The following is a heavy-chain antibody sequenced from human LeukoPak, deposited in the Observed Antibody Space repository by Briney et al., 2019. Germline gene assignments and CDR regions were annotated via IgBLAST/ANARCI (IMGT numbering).Heavy chain of an antibody. V-gene: IGHV3-30*02. J-gene: IGHJ6*03. CDR3: AKTGAVWLAEAKNYYYYYMDV. CDR1: GFTFSSYG. Sequence: PGGSLRLSCAASGFTFSSYGMHWVRQAPGKGLEWVAFIRYDGSNKYYADSVKGRFTISRDNSKNTLYLQMNSLRAEDTAIYYCAKTGAVWLAEAKNYYYYYMDVWGKGTTVTFSS. D-gene: IGHD6-19*01. CDR2: IRYDGSNK.